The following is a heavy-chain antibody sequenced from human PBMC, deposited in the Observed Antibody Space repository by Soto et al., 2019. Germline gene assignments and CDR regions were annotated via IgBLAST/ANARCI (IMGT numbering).Heavy chain of an antibody. CDR1: GGTFSSYA. Sequence: SVKVSCKASGGTFSSYAISWVRQAPGQGLEWMGGIIPIFGTANYAQKFQGRVTITADGSTSTAYMELSSLRSEDTAVYYCARDLFRAYYDFWSGYHPPGVMDVWGQGTTVTVSS. CDR3: ARDLFRAYYDFWSGYHPPGVMDV. J-gene: IGHJ6*02. D-gene: IGHD3-3*01. CDR2: IIPIFGTA. V-gene: IGHV1-69*13.